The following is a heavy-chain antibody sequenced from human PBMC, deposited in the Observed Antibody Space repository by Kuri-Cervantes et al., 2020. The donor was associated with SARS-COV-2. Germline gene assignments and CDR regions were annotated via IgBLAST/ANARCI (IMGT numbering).Heavy chain of an antibody. J-gene: IGHJ4*02. CDR3: AREAEYCSSTSCYKRQYYFDY. V-gene: IGHV1-46*01. CDR2: INPSGGST. Sequence: ASVKVFCKASGYTFTSYYMHWVRQAPGQGLEWMGIINPSGGSTSYAQKFQGRVTMTRDTSTSTVYMELSSLRSEDTAVYYCAREAEYCSSTSCYKRQYYFDYWGQGTLVTVSS. D-gene: IGHD2-2*02. CDR1: GYTFTSYY.